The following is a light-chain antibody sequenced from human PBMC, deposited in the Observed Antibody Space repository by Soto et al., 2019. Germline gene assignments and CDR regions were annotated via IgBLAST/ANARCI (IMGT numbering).Light chain of an antibody. CDR3: QHYSSWLPVT. Sequence: EIVMTQSPATLSVSPGERATLSCRTSQRVSGNLAWYQQKPGQAPRHLIYGASTRATGIQARFSGSGSGTEFTLIITSLQSEDFAIDYCQHYSSWLPVTFGQGTKLEIK. CDR2: GAS. CDR1: QRVSGN. J-gene: IGKJ2*01. V-gene: IGKV3-15*01.